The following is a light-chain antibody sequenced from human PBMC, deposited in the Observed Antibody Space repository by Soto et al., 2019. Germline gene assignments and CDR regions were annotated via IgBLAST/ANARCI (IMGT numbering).Light chain of an antibody. CDR1: QSVSSN. J-gene: IGKJ3*01. V-gene: IGKV3-15*01. CDR2: GVS. Sequence: EIVMTQSPATLSVSPGERATLSCRASQSVSSNLAWYQQKPGQAPRLLIFGVSTRAAGIPARFSGSGSGTEFTLTISSLQSEDFAVYSCQQYNNWPPIFTFGPGTKVDIK. CDR3: QQYNNWPPIFT.